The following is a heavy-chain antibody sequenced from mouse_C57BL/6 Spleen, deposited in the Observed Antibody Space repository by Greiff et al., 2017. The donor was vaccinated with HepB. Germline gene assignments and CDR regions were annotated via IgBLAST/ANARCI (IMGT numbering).Heavy chain of an antibody. CDR3: TRSYDYDGGFDY. V-gene: IGHV5-9-1*02. CDR2: ISSGGDYI. Sequence: EVQGVESGEGLVKPGGSLKLSCAASGFTFSSYAMSWVRQTPEKRLEWVAYISSGGDYIYYADTVKGRFTISRDNARNTLYLQMSSLKSEDTAMYYCTRSYDYDGGFDYWGQGTTLTVSS. D-gene: IGHD2-4*01. CDR1: GFTFSSYA. J-gene: IGHJ2*01.